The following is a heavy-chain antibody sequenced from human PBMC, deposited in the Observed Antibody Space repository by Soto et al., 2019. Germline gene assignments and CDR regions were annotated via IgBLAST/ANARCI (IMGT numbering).Heavy chain of an antibody. D-gene: IGHD2-8*01. CDR3: SKSNGNDWEDYYFDY. V-gene: IGHV3-23*01. J-gene: IGHJ4*02. CDR1: GFTFSSVS. Sequence: EVQLLESGGGLVQPGGSLRLSVAASGFTFSSVSMSWVGQAPGKGLEWVSGISGSAGSTYYADSVRGRFTISRDNSKNTLYLQMNSLRGEDTALYYCSKSNGNDWEDYYFDYWGQGTLVTVSS. CDR2: ISGSAGST.